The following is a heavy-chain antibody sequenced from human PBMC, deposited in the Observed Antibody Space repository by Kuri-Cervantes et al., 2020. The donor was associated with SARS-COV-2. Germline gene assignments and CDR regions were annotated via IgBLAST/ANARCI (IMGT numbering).Heavy chain of an antibody. J-gene: IGHJ5*02. CDR3: ARALQGWFDP. CDR1: GGSISSYY. D-gene: IGHD4-11*01. V-gene: IGHV4-59*08. Sequence: ESLKISCTVSGGSISSYYWSWIRQPPGKGLEWIGYIFYSGSTSYNPSLKSRVTISVDTSKNQFSLKLSSVTAADTAVYYCARALQGWFDPWGQGTLVTVSS. CDR2: IFYSGST.